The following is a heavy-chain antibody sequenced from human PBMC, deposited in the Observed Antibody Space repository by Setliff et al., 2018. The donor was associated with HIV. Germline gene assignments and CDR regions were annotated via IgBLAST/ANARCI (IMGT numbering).Heavy chain of an antibody. CDR3: ARWESAQKAFNP. V-gene: IGHV4-4*09. CDR2: GHHSGHT. Sequence: SETLSLTCSVSGGSFSGYYWSWIRQPPGKGLEWIGFGHHSGHTRQNPSLASRVTISVDMSKNQFSLKLNSLSAADTAVYYCARWESAQKAFNPWGHGTMVTVS. J-gene: IGHJ3*01. D-gene: IGHD1-26*01. CDR1: GGSFSGYY.